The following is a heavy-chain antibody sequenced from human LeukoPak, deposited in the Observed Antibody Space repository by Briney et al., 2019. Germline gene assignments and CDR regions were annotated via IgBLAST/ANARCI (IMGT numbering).Heavy chain of an antibody. CDR3: ARSWVAGYGTVLDY. CDR2: IYPGDSDT. D-gene: IGHD6-19*01. Sequence: GESLKISCKGSGFSFTNYWIGWVRQMPGKGLELMGIIYPGDSDTRYSPSFQGQVTISADKSITTAYLQWSSLKASDTAMYYCARSWVAGYGTVLDYWGQGTLVTVSS. V-gene: IGHV5-51*01. CDR1: GFSFTNYW. J-gene: IGHJ4*02.